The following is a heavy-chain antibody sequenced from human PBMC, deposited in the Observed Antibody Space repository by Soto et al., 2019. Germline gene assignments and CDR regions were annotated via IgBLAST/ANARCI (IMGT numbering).Heavy chain of an antibody. CDR3: AKGLDIVLVPGAIGPYYYYGVDV. CDR2: ISYDGITK. V-gene: IGHV3-30*18. CDR1: GFTFSSYG. D-gene: IGHD2-2*03. Sequence: QVQLVESGGGVVQPGRSLRLSCAASGFTFSSYGMNWVRQAPGKGLEWVALISYDGITKYYADSVKGRFTISRDNSKNTQYLQMNSLRPEHTAVYYCAKGLDIVLVPGAIGPYYYYGVDVWGQGTTVTVSS. J-gene: IGHJ6*02.